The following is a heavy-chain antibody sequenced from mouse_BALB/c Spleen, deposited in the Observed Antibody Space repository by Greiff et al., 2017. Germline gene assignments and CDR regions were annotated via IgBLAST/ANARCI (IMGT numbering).Heavy chain of an antibody. CDR1: GFTFSSFG. J-gene: IGHJ2*01. D-gene: IGHD1-1*01. V-gene: IGHV5-17*02. CDR3: ARGDYYGSSDYFDY. CDR2: ISSGSSTI. Sequence: EVMLVESGGGLVQPGGSRKLSCAASGFTFSSFGMHWVRQAPEKGLEWVAYISSGSSTIYYADTVKGRFTISRDNPKNTLFLQMTSLRSEDTAMYYCARGDYYGSSDYFDYWGQGTTLTVSS.